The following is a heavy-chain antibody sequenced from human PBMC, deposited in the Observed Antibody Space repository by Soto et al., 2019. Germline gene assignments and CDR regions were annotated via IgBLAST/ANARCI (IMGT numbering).Heavy chain of an antibody. V-gene: IGHV1-69*06. J-gene: IGHJ4*02. CDR3: ARAMYSGYGMSPFRFDY. CDR2: IIPIFGTA. Sequence: GASVKVSCKASGGTFSSYAISWVRQAPGQGLEWMGGIIPIFGTANYAQKFQGRVTITADKSTSTAYMELSSLRSEDTAVYYCARAMYSGYGMSPFRFDYWGQGTLVTVSS. CDR1: GGTFSSYA. D-gene: IGHD5-12*01.